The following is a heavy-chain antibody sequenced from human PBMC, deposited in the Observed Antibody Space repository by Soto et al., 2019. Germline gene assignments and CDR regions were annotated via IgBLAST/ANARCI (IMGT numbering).Heavy chain of an antibody. D-gene: IGHD2-8*01. CDR2: INTGSTYM. V-gene: IGHV3-21*01. Sequence: EVELVESGGGLVKPGGSLRISCAATGLNFSNYYMSWVRQAPGKGLEWVSSINTGSTYMYYADYVRGSFSISRDNTKRTLFLQMSRLRAEDTAVYYGATSEWFDKFDSWGQGTRVSVSS. CDR1: GLNFSNYY. CDR3: ATSEWFDKFDS. J-gene: IGHJ4*02.